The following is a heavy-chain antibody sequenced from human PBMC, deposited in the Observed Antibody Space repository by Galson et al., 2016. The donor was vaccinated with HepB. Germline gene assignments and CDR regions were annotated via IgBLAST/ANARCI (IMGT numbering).Heavy chain of an antibody. J-gene: IGHJ4*02. D-gene: IGHD2-8*02. CDR2: ISSSSSTF. V-gene: IGHV3-48*04. CDR1: GFTFSRYS. Sequence: SLRLSCAASGFTFSRYSMNWVRQAPGKGLEWVSSISSSSSTFYYADSVKGRFTISRDNAKNSLYLQMNSLRAEDTAVYYCARDASETFWWAYYFDSWGQGTRVTVSS. CDR3: ARDASETFWWAYYFDS.